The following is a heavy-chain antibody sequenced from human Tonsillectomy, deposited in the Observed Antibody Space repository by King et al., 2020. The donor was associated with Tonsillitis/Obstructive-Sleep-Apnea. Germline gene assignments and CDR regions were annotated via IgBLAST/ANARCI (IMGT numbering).Heavy chain of an antibody. CDR1: GYSFTNYW. J-gene: IGHJ6*02. D-gene: IGHD6-19*01. Sequence: QLVQSGAEVKKPGESLKISCKGSGYSFTNYWIGWVRQMPGKGLEWMGIVYPYDSDTRYSPSFQGQVTVSADTSISTAYLQWSSLKASDTAIYYCASRISVPGTPYYCYGLDVWGQGTTVTVSS. V-gene: IGHV5-51*01. CDR2: VYPYDSDT. CDR3: ASRISVPGTPYYCYGLDV.